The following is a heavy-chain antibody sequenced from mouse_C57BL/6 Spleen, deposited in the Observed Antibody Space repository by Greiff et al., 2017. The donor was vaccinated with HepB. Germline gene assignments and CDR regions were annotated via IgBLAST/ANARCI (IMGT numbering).Heavy chain of an antibody. J-gene: IGHJ2*01. Sequence: EVNLVESGGGLVKPGGSLKLSCAASGFTFSSYAMSWVRQTPEKRLEWVATISDGGSYTYYPDNVKGRFTISRDNAKNNLYLQMSHLKSEDTAMYYCAREGYYGSSYLDYWGQGTTLTVSS. CDR3: AREGYYGSSYLDY. V-gene: IGHV5-4*01. CDR1: GFTFSSYA. CDR2: ISDGGSYT. D-gene: IGHD1-1*01.